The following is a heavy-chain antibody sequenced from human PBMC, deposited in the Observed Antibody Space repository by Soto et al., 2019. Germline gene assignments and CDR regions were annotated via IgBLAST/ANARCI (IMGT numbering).Heavy chain of an antibody. CDR2: IYYSGST. Sequence: SETLSLTCTVSGGSISSSSYYWGWIRQPPGKGLEWIGSIYYSGSTYYNPSLKSRVTISVDTSKNQFSLKLSSVTAADTAVYYCARLRLIGYCSGGSCYEYYFDYWGQGTLVTVSS. CDR1: GGSISSSSYY. J-gene: IGHJ4*02. CDR3: ARLRLIGYCSGGSCYEYYFDY. V-gene: IGHV4-39*01. D-gene: IGHD2-15*01.